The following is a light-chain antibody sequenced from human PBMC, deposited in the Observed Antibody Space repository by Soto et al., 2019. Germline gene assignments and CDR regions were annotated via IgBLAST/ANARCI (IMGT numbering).Light chain of an antibody. CDR3: QQLSAYPLT. V-gene: IGKV1-5*03. CDR2: KAS. J-gene: IGKJ5*01. CDR1: QSSSSW. Sequence: DIQMTQYPSTLSASVGDRVSIQCLASQSSSSWLAWYQQKPGIAPKLLIYKASSLESGVPSRFSGSGSGTEFTLTISSLEPDDFATYYCQQLSAYPLTFGQGTRLEIK.